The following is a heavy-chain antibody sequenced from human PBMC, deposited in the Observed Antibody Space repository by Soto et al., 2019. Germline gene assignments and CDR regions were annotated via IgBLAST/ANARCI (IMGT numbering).Heavy chain of an antibody. J-gene: IGHJ4*02. V-gene: IGHV1-69*12. CDR2: IIPMFGTA. Sequence: QVQLVQSGAEVKKPGSSVKVSCRTSGGTFKNYGFSWVRQAPGQGLEWMGGIIPMFGTANYGQIFQGRLTITADESTSTAYMELSSLKSEDTAVYYCTGEVRGAGLRFWGQGTLVIVSS. CDR1: GGTFKNYG. CDR3: TGEVRGAGLRF. D-gene: IGHD6-13*01.